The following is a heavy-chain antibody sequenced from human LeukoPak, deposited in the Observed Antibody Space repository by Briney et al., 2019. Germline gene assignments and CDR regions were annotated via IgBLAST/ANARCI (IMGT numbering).Heavy chain of an antibody. CDR1: GFTFSSYW. D-gene: IGHD2-15*01. CDR3: AKNGDRGAYCSGGSCYPYYYYYMDV. Sequence: GGSLRLPCAASGFTFSSYWMHWVRQAPGKGLVWVSRINSDGSSTNYADSVKGRFTISRDNAKNTLYLQMNSLRAEDTAIYYCAKNGDRGAYCSGGSCYPYYYYYMDVWGKGTTVTISS. V-gene: IGHV3-74*01. J-gene: IGHJ6*03. CDR2: INSDGSST.